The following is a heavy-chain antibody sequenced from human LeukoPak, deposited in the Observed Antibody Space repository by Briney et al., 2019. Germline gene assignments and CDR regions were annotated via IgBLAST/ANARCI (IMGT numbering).Heavy chain of an antibody. Sequence: ASVKVSCKASGYTFINNWMHWVRQAPGQGLEWVGLINPTGTTTLYAQKFQGRVTLTRDMSTSTDYMELNSLTSEDTAMYYCARGWRFGEFSFDYWGQGTLVTVSS. J-gene: IGHJ4*02. D-gene: IGHD3-10*01. CDR3: ARGWRFGEFSFDY. CDR1: GYTFINNW. CDR2: INPTGTTT. V-gene: IGHV1-46*01.